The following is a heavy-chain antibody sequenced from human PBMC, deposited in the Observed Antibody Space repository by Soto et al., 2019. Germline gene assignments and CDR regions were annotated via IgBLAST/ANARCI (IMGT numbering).Heavy chain of an antibody. V-gene: IGHV1-69*13. CDR1: GGTFSSYA. CDR3: AVNDDYVWGSYRYQGFDP. Sequence: SVKVSCKASGGTFSSYAISWVRQAPGQGLEWMGGIIPIFGTANYAQKFQGRVTITADESTSTAYMELSSLRSEDTAVYYCAVNDDYVWGSYRYQGFDPWGQGTLVTVSS. CDR2: IIPIFGTA. J-gene: IGHJ5*02. D-gene: IGHD3-16*02.